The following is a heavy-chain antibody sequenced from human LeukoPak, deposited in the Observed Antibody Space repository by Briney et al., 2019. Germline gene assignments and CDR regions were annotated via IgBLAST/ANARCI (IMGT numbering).Heavy chain of an antibody. CDR2: IYHSGTT. D-gene: IGHD3-22*01. J-gene: IGHJ4*02. Sequence: SETLSLTCTVSGYSISSGYYWGWIRQPPGKGLEWIGSIYHSGTTYYNPSLKSRVTISVDTSKNQFSLKLSSVTAADTAVYYCARGGRNYDSSGGTFDYWGQGTLVTVSS. V-gene: IGHV4-38-2*02. CDR3: ARGGRNYDSSGGTFDY. CDR1: GYSISSGYY.